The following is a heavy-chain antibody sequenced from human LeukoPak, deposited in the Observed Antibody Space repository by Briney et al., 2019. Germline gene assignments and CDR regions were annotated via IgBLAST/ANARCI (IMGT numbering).Heavy chain of an antibody. Sequence: GRSLRLSCAASGFTFSNAWMSWVRQASGKGLEWVARIKTKAESYATAYVASVKGRFTISRDDSKNTAYLQMDSLKTEDTAMYYCTRLSGGNSDSYYYGLDVWGQGTTVTVSS. D-gene: IGHD4-23*01. CDR3: TRLSGGNSDSYYYGLDV. V-gene: IGHV3-73*01. J-gene: IGHJ6*02. CDR2: IKTKAESYAT. CDR1: GFTFSNAW.